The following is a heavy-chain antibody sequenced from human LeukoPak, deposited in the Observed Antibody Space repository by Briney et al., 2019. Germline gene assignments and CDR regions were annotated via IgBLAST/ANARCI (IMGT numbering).Heavy chain of an antibody. CDR2: ISSSSSTI. Sequence: GGSLRLSCAASGFTFSASAMHWVRQASGKGLEWVSYISSSSSTIYYADSVKGRFTISRDNAKNSLYLQMNSLRAEDTAVYYCARDLVIAAAAIDDYWGQGTLVTVSS. CDR1: GFTFSASA. CDR3: ARDLVIAAAAIDDY. V-gene: IGHV3-48*04. D-gene: IGHD6-13*01. J-gene: IGHJ4*02.